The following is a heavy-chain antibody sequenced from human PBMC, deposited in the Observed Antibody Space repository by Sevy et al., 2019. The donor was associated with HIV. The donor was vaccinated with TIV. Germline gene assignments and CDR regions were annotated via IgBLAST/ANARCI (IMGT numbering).Heavy chain of an antibody. CDR3: ARQGYSSGWRHNWFDP. V-gene: IGHV4-39*01. D-gene: IGHD6-19*01. Sequence: SETLSLTCTVSGGSISSSSYYWGWIRQPPGKGLEWIGSIYYSGSTYYNPSLKSRVTISVDTSKNQFSLKLSSVTAADTAVSYCARQGYSSGWRHNWFDPWGQGTLVTVSS. CDR2: IYYSGST. CDR1: GGSISSSSYY. J-gene: IGHJ5*02.